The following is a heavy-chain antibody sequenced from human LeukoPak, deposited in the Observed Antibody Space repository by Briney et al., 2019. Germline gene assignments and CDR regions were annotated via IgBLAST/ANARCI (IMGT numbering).Heavy chain of an antibody. CDR2: INFDGGGV. Sequence: GGSLRLSCSASGFTFSLYAMLWVRQAPGRGLEHVSAINFDGGGVYYADSVRGRFTISRDNSKNSLYLQMSSLRADDTAVYYCVGLYSGGIRFVLWGQGPLVTVSS. J-gene: IGHJ5*02. CDR1: GFTFSLYA. CDR3: VGLYSGGIRFVL. V-gene: IGHV3-64D*08. D-gene: IGHD3-16*01.